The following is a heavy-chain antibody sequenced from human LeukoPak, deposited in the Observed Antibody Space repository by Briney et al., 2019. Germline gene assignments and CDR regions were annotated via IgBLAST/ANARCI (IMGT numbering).Heavy chain of an antibody. CDR1: GFTFRTYW. Sequence: GGSLRLSCVASGFTFRTYWMHWVRQAPGKGLVWVSRINSDGSSTTYADSVKGRFTISRDNANNTLYLQMNSLRADDTALYYCAKAVGSGYSYDYWGQGTLVTVSS. J-gene: IGHJ4*02. D-gene: IGHD3-22*01. V-gene: IGHV3-74*01. CDR2: INSDGSST. CDR3: AKAVGSGYSYDY.